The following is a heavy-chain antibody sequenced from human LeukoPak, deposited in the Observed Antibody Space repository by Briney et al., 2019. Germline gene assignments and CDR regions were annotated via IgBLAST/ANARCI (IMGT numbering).Heavy chain of an antibody. Sequence: GSSVKVSCKASGGTFSSYAISWVRQAPGQGLEWMGGIIPIFGTANYAQKFQGRVTITTDESTSTAYMELSSLRSEDTAVYYCASRLGPIGRQLDNYFDYWGQGTLVTVSS. CDR1: GGTFSSYA. D-gene: IGHD6-13*01. CDR3: ASRLGPIGRQLDNYFDY. V-gene: IGHV1-69*05. J-gene: IGHJ4*02. CDR2: IIPIFGTA.